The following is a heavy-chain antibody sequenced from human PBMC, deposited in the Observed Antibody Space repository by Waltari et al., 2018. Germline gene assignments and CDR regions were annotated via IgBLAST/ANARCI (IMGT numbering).Heavy chain of an antibody. CDR2: IYHSGST. J-gene: IGHJ4*02. D-gene: IGHD2-15*01. CDR3: ARGVGDIVVGRGQYYFDY. CDR1: GYSISSGYY. Sequence: QVQLQESGPGLVKPSETLSLTCAVSGYSISSGYYWGWIRQPPGQGLEWIGSIYHSGSTYYNPSLKSRVTISVDTSKNQFSLKLSSVTAADTAVYYCARGVGDIVVGRGQYYFDYWGQGTLVTVSS. V-gene: IGHV4-38-2*01.